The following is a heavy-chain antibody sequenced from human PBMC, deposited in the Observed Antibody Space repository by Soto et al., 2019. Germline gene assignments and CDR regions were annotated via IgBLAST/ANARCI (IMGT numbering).Heavy chain of an antibody. CDR3: ARSTIFGHYGMDV. D-gene: IGHD3-3*01. CDR1: GFTFSSYA. CDR2: ISYDGSNK. Sequence: QVQLVESGGGVVQPGRSLRLSCAASGFTFSSYAMHWVRQAPGKGLEWVAVISYDGSNKYYADSVKGRFTISRDNSKNTLYLQMNSLRAEDTAVYYCARSTIFGHYGMDVWGQGTTVTVSS. V-gene: IGHV3-30-3*01. J-gene: IGHJ6*02.